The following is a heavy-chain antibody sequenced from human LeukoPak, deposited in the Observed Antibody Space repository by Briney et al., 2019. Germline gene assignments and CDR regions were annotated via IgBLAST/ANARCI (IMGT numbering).Heavy chain of an antibody. CDR3: ARDYYGSGTGYPNNWFDP. CDR2: IYYSGST. J-gene: IGHJ5*02. D-gene: IGHD3-10*01. Sequence: MSSETLSLTCTVSGGSISSGGYYWSWLRQHPGKGLEWIGYIYYSGSTYYNPSLKSRVTISVDTSKNQFSLRLSSVTAADTAVYYCARDYYGSGTGYPNNWFDPWGQGTLVTVSS. V-gene: IGHV4-31*03. CDR1: GGSISSGGYY.